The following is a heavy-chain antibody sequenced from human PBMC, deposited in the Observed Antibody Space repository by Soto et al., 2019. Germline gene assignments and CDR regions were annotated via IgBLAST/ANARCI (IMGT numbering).Heavy chain of an antibody. CDR1: GFTFTNYA. CDR2: ILGSGHTT. D-gene: IGHD3-10*02. CDR3: AKDPNTDYVGAFEF. J-gene: IGHJ3*01. Sequence: VGSLRLSCAASGFTFTNYAMSWVRQAPGKGPEWVSGILGSGHTTYYADSVKGRFIVSRDNSKNTLSLQMNSLRAEDTAVYYCAKDPNTDYVGAFEFWGHGTMVTVSS. V-gene: IGHV3-23*01.